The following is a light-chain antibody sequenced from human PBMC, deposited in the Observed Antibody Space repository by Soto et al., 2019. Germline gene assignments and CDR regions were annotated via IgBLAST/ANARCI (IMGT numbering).Light chain of an antibody. CDR3: HSYDRSLSGSV. V-gene: IGLV1-40*01. CDR2: GNN. Sequence: QLVLTQPPSVSGASGQRVTISCTGSSSNIGANYDVHWYQQLPGTAPKLLIYGNNNRPSGVPDRFSGSKSGTSASLAITGLQAEDEADYFCHSYDRSLSGSVFGGGTKLTVL. CDR1: SSNIGANYD. J-gene: IGLJ3*02.